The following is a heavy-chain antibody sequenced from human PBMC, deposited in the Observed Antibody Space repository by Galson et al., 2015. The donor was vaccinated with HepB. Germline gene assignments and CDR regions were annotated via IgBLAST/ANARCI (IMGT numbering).Heavy chain of an antibody. Sequence: SLRLSCAASGFTFTRYWMSWVRQAPGKGLEWVANIKQDGSEKYYVDSVKGRFTISRDNAKNSLYLQMNSLRAEDTAVYYCARDQMPAAMFGGWFGGGMDVWGQGITVTVSS. D-gene: IGHD2-2*01. J-gene: IGHJ6*02. CDR3: ARDQMPAAMFGGWFGGGMDV. CDR2: IKQDGSEK. V-gene: IGHV3-7*03. CDR1: GFTFTRYW.